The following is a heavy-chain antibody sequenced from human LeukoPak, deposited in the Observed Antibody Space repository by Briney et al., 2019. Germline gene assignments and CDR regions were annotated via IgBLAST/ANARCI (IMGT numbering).Heavy chain of an antibody. D-gene: IGHD6-19*01. V-gene: IGHV3-11*01. CDR1: GFSFSDHR. CDR2: ISPGGYTM. Sequence: GGSPRLSSAASGFSFSDHRMNWIRQAPGKGPEWVAYISPGGYTMHFADSVRGRFTISRDNGKKSVYLQMNSLTAEDTAVYYCAGGLDIAVAGPGGYFDYWGQGTLVTVSS. J-gene: IGHJ4*02. CDR3: AGGLDIAVAGPGGYFDY.